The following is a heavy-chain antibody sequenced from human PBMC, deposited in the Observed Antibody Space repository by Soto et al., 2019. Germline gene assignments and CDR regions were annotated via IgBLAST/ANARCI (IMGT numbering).Heavy chain of an antibody. J-gene: IGHJ6*02. CDR1: GGTFSSYA. V-gene: IGHV1-69*06. CDR2: IIPIFGTA. Sequence: VASVKVSCKASGGTFSSYAISWVRQAPGQGLEWVGGIIPIFGTANYAQKFQGRVTITADKSTSTAYMELSSLRSEDTAVYYCARESYWLPQYYYYYGMDVWGQGTTVTVSS. CDR3: ARESYWLPQYYYYYGMDV. D-gene: IGHD3-9*01.